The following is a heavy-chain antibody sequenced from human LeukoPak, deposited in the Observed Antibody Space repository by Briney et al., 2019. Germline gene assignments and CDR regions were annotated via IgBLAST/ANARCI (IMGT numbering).Heavy chain of an antibody. D-gene: IGHD6-19*01. V-gene: IGHV4-34*01. CDR2: INHSGST. J-gene: IGHJ4*02. CDR3: ASLVAGTIDY. CDR1: GGSFSGCY. Sequence: SETLSLICAVYGGSFSGCYWSWIRQPPGKGLEWIGEINHSGSTNYNPSLKSRVTISVDTSKNQFSLKLSSVTAADTAVYYCASLVAGTIDYWGQGTLVTVSS.